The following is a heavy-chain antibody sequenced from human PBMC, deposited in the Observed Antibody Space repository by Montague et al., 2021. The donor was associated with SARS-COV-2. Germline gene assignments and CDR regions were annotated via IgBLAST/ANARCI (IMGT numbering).Heavy chain of an antibody. CDR2: INHDGST. CDR1: GGSFNDYY. D-gene: IGHD3-22*01. J-gene: IGHJ4*02. CDR3: ARGHQGVAMIVVVMIGAEYYFDY. V-gene: IGHV4-34*01. Sequence: SETLSLTCAVYGGSFNDYYWSWIRQPPGKGLEWIGEINHDGSTNYSPSLKSRVTISADTSKNQFSLKLKSVTAADTANYYCARGHQGVAMIVVVMIGAEYYFDYWGQGSLVTVSS.